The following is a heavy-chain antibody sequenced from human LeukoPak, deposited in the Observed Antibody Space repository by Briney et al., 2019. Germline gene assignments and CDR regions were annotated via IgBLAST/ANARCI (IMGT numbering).Heavy chain of an antibody. CDR1: GFTSHDHG. CDR2: LNLNGDNK. V-gene: IGHV3-20*04. J-gene: IGHJ4*02. CDR3: AREQGPYFDC. Sequence: GGSLRPXCAASGFTSHDHGMSWVRQAPGKGLECVSALNLNGDNKGYADSVKGRFTISRDNTKKSLYLQMNSLTAEDTAFYYCAREQGPYFDCWGEGALRSVS.